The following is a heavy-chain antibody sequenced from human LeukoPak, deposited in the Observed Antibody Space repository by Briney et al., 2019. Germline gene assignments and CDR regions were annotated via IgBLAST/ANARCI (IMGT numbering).Heavy chain of an antibody. Sequence: SETLSLTCTVSGGSISSSSYYWGWIRQPPGKGLEWIGSIYYSGSTYYNPSLKSRVTISVDTSKNQFSLKLSSATAADTAVYYRARVRPQQPILYWGQGTLVTVSS. D-gene: IGHD6-13*01. CDR3: ARVRPQQPILY. V-gene: IGHV4-39*07. CDR1: GGSISSSSYY. J-gene: IGHJ4*02. CDR2: IYYSGST.